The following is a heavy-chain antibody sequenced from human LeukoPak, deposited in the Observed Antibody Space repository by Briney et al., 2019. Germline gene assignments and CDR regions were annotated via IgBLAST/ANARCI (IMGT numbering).Heavy chain of an antibody. CDR1: GFTFNDYA. J-gene: IGHJ4*02. CDR3: AKDAQRGFDYSNSLEH. D-gene: IGHD4-11*01. Sequence: GGSLRLSCAASGFTFNDYAMHWVRQAPGKGLEWVSGISWNSGSIDYADSVKGRFTISRDNFKNMVSLQMNGLRAEDTAVYYCAKDAQRGFDYSNSLEHWGQGSLVTVSS. CDR2: ISWNSGSI. V-gene: IGHV3-9*01.